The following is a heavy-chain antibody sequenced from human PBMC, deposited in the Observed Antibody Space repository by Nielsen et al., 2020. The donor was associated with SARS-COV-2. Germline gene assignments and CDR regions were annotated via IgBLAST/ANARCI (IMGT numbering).Heavy chain of an antibody. J-gene: IGHJ4*02. D-gene: IGHD4-23*01. CDR2: ISWNSGSI. Sequence: SLKISCAASGFTFDDYAMHWVRQAPGKGLEWVSGISWNSGSIGYADSVKGQFTISRDNAKNSLYLQMNSLKTEDTAVYYCSSPTVAYWGQGTLVTVSS. CDR3: SSPTVAY. CDR1: GFTFDDYA. V-gene: IGHV3-9*01.